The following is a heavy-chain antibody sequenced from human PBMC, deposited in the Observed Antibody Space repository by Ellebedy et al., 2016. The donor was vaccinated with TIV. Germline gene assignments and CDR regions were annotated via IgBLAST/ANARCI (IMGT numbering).Heavy chain of an antibody. CDR2: INHSGST. CDR3: ARARRYYDSSGYCFDY. J-gene: IGHJ4*02. Sequence: SETLSLXXAVYGGSFSGYYWSWIRQPPGKGLEWIGEINHSGSTNYNPSLKSRVTISVDTSKNQFSLKLSSVTAADTAVYYCARARRYYDSSGYCFDYWGQGTLVTVSS. D-gene: IGHD3-22*01. V-gene: IGHV4-34*01. CDR1: GGSFSGYY.